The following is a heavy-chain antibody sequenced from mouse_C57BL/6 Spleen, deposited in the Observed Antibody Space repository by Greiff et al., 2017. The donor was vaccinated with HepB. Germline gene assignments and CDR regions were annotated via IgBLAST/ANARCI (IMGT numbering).Heavy chain of an antibody. CDR2: IYPRSGNT. CDR3: ANDYDTLFAY. Sequence: VKLMESGAELARPGASVKLSCKASGYNFTSYGISWVKQRTGQGLEWIGEIYPRSGNTSYNEKFKGQATLTADKSSHTAYMELRSLTSEDSAVYVCANDYDTLFAYWGQGTLVTVSA. CDR1: GYNFTSYG. D-gene: IGHD2-4*01. J-gene: IGHJ3*01. V-gene: IGHV1-81*01.